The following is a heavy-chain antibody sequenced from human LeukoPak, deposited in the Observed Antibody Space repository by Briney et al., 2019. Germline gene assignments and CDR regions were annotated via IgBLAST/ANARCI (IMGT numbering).Heavy chain of an antibody. CDR2: IIPIFGTA. CDR1: GATFSSYA. J-gene: IGHJ4*02. Sequence: ASVKVSCKASGATFSSYAISWVRQAPGQGLEWMGGIIPIFGTANYAQRFQGRVTITADESTSTAYMELSSLRSEDTAVYYCARRYCSSTSCAYFDYWGQGTLVTVSS. CDR3: ARRYCSSTSCAYFDY. D-gene: IGHD2-2*01. V-gene: IGHV1-69*13.